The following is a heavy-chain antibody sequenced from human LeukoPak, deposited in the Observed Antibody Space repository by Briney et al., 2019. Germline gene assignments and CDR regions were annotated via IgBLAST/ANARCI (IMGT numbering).Heavy chain of an antibody. D-gene: IGHD6-6*01. CDR3: ASVLSSSSKNYYYYYYMDV. CDR2: IYYSGST. CDR1: GGSISSSTYY. J-gene: IGHJ6*03. Sequence: SETLSLTCTVSGGSISSSTYYWGWIRQPPGMGLEWIGNIYYSGSTYYNPSLKSRVTIFVDTSKNQFSLKLSSVTAADSAVYYCASVLSSSSKNYYYYYYMDVWGKGTTVTVSS. V-gene: IGHV4-39*01.